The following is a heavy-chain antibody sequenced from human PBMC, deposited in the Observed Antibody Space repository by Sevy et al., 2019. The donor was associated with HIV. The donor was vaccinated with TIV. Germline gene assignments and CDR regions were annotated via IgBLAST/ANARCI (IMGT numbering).Heavy chain of an antibody. Sequence: GGSLRLSCAASGLTFGGSAMHWVRQASGKGLEWVGGIRSKANNYATAHAASVKGRFTISRDDSKNTAYLQMNSLKTEDTAVYYCTRLGGTVVTPYYAMDVWGHGTTVTVSS. CDR1: GLTFGGSA. J-gene: IGHJ6*02. CDR2: IRSKANNYAT. D-gene: IGHD2-21*02. V-gene: IGHV3-73*01. CDR3: TRLGGTVVTPYYAMDV.